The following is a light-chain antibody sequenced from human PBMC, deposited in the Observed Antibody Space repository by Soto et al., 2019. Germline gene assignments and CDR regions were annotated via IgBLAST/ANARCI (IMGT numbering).Light chain of an antibody. CDR3: CSYTTTTAFYV. J-gene: IGLJ1*01. CDR2: EVI. CDR1: DTDVGYYNY. V-gene: IGLV2-14*03. Sequence: GVAEPAALSASPGHSITMSCSGSDTDVGYYNYVSLYQQLPGKAPQLIIYEVINRPSGVSPRFSGSKSGNTASLAISGLQAEDEADYYCCSYTTTTAFYVFGTGTKVTVL.